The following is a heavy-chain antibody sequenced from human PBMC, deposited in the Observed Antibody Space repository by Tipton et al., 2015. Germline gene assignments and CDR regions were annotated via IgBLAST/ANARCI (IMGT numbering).Heavy chain of an antibody. CDR2: IYYSGST. J-gene: IGHJ4*02. V-gene: IGHV4-59*01. D-gene: IGHD4-23*01. CDR3: ARARGRHGGLFDS. Sequence: TLSLTCTVSGGSIRSYYWSWIRQPPGKGLEWIGYIYYSGSTNYNPSLKSRVTISVDTSKNRFSLKLSSVTAADTAVYYCARARGRHGGLFDSWGQGTLVTVSS. CDR1: GGSIRSYY.